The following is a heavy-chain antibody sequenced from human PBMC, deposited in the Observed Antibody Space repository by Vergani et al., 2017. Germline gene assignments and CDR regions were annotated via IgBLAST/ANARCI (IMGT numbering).Heavy chain of an antibody. Sequence: EVQLVQSGAEVKKPGESLKISCQISGYSFTNYWIGWVRQMPGKGLEWMGIIHPADSDTRYSPSFQGQVTISVDKSISTAYLQRGSLRASDSAMYYCARLYGGDSSGSKYLDYWGQGTLVTVSS. V-gene: IGHV5-51*01. CDR3: ARLYGGDSSGSKYLDY. CDR2: IHPADSDT. J-gene: IGHJ4*02. D-gene: IGHD3-22*01. CDR1: GYSFTNYW.